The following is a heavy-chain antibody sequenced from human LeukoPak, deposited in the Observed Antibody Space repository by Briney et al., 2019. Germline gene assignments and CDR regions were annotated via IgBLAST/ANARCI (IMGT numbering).Heavy chain of an antibody. V-gene: IGHV5-51*01. J-gene: IGHJ3*02. CDR1: GYIFTSYW. Sequence: GESLKISCKGSGYIFTSYWIGWVRQMPGKGLEWMGIIYPGDSDTRYSPSFQGQVTISADKSISTAYLQWSSLKASDTAMYYCAIPRGGYNYFDAFDIWGQGTMVTVSS. CDR2: IYPGDSDT. CDR3: AIPRGGYNYFDAFDI. D-gene: IGHD5-24*01.